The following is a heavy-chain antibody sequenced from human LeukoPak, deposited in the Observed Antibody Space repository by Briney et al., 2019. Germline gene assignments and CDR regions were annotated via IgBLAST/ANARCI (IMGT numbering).Heavy chain of an antibody. CDR2: ISYDGSNK. V-gene: IGHV3-30*18. D-gene: IGHD5-18*01. CDR1: GFTFSRYG. CDR3: AKEHRDGYSYGQGLDY. J-gene: IGHJ4*02. Sequence: GGSLRLSCAASGFTFSRYGLHWVRQAPGKGLEWVAVISYDGSNKYYADSVKGRFTISRDNSKNTLYLQMNSMRAEDTAVYYCAKEHRDGYSYGQGLDYWGQGTLVTASS.